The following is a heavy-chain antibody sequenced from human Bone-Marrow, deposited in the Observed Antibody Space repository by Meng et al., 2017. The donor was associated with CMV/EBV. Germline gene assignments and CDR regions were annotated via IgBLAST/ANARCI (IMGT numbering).Heavy chain of an antibody. CDR1: GFTFSSYA. CDR2: ISYDGSNK. V-gene: IGHV3-30-3*01. D-gene: IGHD3-10*01. Sequence: GGSLRLSCAASGFTFSSYAMHWVRQAPGKGLEWVAVISYDGSNKYYADSVKGRFTISRDNSKNTLYLQMNSLRAEDTAVYYCARCRGDDYSDYWGQGALVTVSS. CDR3: ARCRGDDYSDY. J-gene: IGHJ4*02.